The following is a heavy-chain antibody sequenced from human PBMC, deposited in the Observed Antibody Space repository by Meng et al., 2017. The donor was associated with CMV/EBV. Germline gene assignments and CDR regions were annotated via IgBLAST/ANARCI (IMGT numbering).Heavy chain of an antibody. D-gene: IGHD2-2*01. CDR3: ARDCSSTSCSPAFDY. CDR2: IKQDGSEK. J-gene: IGHJ4*02. V-gene: IGHV3-7*01. Sequence: GESLKISCAASGFTFSSYWMSWVRQAPGKGLEWVANIKQDGSEKYYVDSVKGRFTISRENAKNSLYLQMNSLRAEDTAVYYCARDCSSTSCSPAFDYWGQGTLVTVSS. CDR1: GFTFSSYW.